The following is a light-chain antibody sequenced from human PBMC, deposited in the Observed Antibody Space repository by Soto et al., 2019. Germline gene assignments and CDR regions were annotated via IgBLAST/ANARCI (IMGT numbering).Light chain of an antibody. CDR1: SSNIGAGYD. CDR2: GDI. Sequence: QSVLTQPPSVSGAPGQRVTISCTGSSSNIGAGYDVHWYQQLPGAAPKLLIYGDINRPSGVPGRFSGSKSGTSASLAITGLQAEDEADYYCQSYDSSEDVAFGGGTKVTVL. V-gene: IGLV1-40*01. J-gene: IGLJ2*01. CDR3: QSYDSSEDVA.